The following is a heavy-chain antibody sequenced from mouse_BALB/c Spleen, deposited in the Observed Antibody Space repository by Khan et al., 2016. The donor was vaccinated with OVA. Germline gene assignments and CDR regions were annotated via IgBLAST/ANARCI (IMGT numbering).Heavy chain of an antibody. CDR2: INPSNGGT. Sequence: QVQLKESGAELVKPGASVKLSCKASGYTFTSYYMYWVKQRPGQGLEWIGGINPSNGGTYFNGKFKSKATLTVDKSSSTASMQISSLTSEDSAVYYCTRSGWSSFDYWGQGTLVTVSA. V-gene: IGHV1S81*02. CDR3: TRSGWSSFDY. J-gene: IGHJ3*01. D-gene: IGHD1-1*02. CDR1: GYTFTSYY.